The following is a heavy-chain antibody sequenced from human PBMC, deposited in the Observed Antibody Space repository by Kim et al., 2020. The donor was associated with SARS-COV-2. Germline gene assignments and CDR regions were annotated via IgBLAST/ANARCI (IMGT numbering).Heavy chain of an antibody. CDR1: GGSFSGYY. J-gene: IGHJ6*02. Sequence: SETLSLTCAVYGGSFSGYYWSWIRQPPGKGLEWIGEINHSGSTNYNPSLKSRVTISVDTSKNQFSLKLSSVTAADTAVYYCARFFAAGTYYYYGMDVWGQGTTVTVSS. CDR3: ARFFAAGTYYYYGMDV. D-gene: IGHD6-19*01. CDR2: INHSGST. V-gene: IGHV4-34*01.